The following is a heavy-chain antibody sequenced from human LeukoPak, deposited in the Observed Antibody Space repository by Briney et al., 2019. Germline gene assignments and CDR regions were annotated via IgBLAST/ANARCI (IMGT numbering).Heavy chain of an antibody. V-gene: IGHV3-21*01. D-gene: IGHD6-19*01. Sequence: GGSLRLSCAASGFTFSSYSMNWVRQAPGKGLEWVSSISTSNNYTSYADSVKGRFTISRDNAKNSLYLQMNSLRAEDTALYFCARATGYSSGWGNFFDYWGQGTLVTVSS. J-gene: IGHJ4*02. CDR1: GFTFSSYS. CDR3: ARATGYSSGWGNFFDY. CDR2: ISTSNNYT.